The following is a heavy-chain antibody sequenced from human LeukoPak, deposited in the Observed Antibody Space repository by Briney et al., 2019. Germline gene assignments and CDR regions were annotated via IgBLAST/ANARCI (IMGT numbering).Heavy chain of an antibody. V-gene: IGHV4-59*12. J-gene: IGHJ4*02. CDR1: GGSISSYY. D-gene: IGHD3-10*01. CDR3: ARDQDPYGSGSYPAFDY. Sequence: SETLSLTCTVSGGSISSYYWSWIRQPPGKGLEWIGYIYYSGSTNYNPSLKSRVTISVDTSKNQFSLKLSSVTAADTAVYYCARDQDPYGSGSYPAFDYWGQGTLVTVSS. CDR2: IYYSGST.